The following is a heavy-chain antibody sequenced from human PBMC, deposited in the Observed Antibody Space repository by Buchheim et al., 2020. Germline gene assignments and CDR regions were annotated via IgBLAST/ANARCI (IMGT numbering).Heavy chain of an antibody. Sequence: QVQLQESGPGLVKPSETLSLTCTVSDGSVSSGSYYWSWIRQPPGKGLEWIGYIYYSGSTNYNPSLKSRVTISVDTSKNQFYLKLSSVTAADTAVYYCARDRYDIWSGYYNYYGMDVWGQGTT. CDR2: IYYSGST. J-gene: IGHJ6*02. CDR1: DGSVSSGSYY. CDR3: ARDRYDIWSGYYNYYGMDV. D-gene: IGHD3-3*01. V-gene: IGHV4-61*01.